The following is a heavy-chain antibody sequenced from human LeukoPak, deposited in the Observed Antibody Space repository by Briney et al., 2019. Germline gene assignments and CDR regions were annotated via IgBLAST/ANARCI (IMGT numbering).Heavy chain of an antibody. CDR2: ILGNGKST. Sequence: GGSLRLSCAASGFTFSNYAMNWVRQAPGKGLEWVAAILGNGKSTYYTDSVKDRFTISRDNSKNTLYLQMHTLRVEDTAVYYCGTPQSPSRGFYMDVWGKGTVVTVSS. V-gene: IGHV3-23*01. CDR1: GFTFSNYA. CDR3: GTPQSPSRGFYMDV. J-gene: IGHJ6*03.